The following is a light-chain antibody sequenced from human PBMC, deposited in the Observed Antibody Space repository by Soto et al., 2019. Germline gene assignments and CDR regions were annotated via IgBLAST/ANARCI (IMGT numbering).Light chain of an antibody. J-gene: IGLJ2*01. CDR3: SSYMNSSITVV. V-gene: IGLV2-14*03. Sequence: QSALTQPASVSGSPGQSITISCTGSSSDVGGYRYVSWYQRHPGKAPKLMIYDVSDRPSGVSNRFSASKSGNTASLTISGLQTEDEADYSCSSYMNSSITVVFGGGTKLTVL. CDR2: DVS. CDR1: SSDVGGYRY.